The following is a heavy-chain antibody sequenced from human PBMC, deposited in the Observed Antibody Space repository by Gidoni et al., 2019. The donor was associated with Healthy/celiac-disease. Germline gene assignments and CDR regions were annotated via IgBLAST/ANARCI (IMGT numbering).Heavy chain of an antibody. CDR1: GFTFRSYG. CDR2: IWYDGNNK. Sequence: QVQLVESGGGVFQPGRSLRLSCAASGFTFRSYGIHWVRQAPGRGLEWVAVIWYDGNNKYYAGSVKGRFTISRDNSKNTLYLQMNSLRAEDTAVYYCARDLSFDSSGYIDYWGQGALVTVSS. V-gene: IGHV3-33*01. CDR3: ARDLSFDSSGYIDY. D-gene: IGHD3-22*01. J-gene: IGHJ4*02.